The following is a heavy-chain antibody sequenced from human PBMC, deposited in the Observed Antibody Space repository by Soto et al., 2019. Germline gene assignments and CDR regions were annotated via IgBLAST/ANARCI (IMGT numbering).Heavy chain of an antibody. CDR1: GFTFSGYA. CDR3: ARDRRVGAMEFYYGMDV. Sequence: QVQLVESGGGVVQPGRSLRLSCAASGFTFSGYAMHWVRQAPGKGLEWVAVISYDGSNKYYADSVKGRFTISRDNSKNTLYLNMNSLRAEDTAVYYCARDRRVGAMEFYYGMDVWGQGTTVTVSS. D-gene: IGHD1-26*01. V-gene: IGHV3-30-3*01. CDR2: ISYDGSNK. J-gene: IGHJ6*02.